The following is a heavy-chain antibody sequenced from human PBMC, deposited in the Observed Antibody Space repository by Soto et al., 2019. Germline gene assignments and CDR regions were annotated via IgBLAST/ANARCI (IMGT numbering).Heavy chain of an antibody. J-gene: IGHJ4*02. CDR3: AREDVDTTMVYFDY. D-gene: IGHD5-18*01. V-gene: IGHV3-11*06. Sequence: QVQLVESGGGLVKPGGSLRLSCAASGFTLSDYYMSWIRQAPGKGLEWVSDISSSSAYTNYADSVKGRFTISRDNAKKSLYLQMKSLRAEDTAVYYCAREDVDTTMVYFDYWGQGTLVTVSS. CDR2: ISSSSAYT. CDR1: GFTLSDYY.